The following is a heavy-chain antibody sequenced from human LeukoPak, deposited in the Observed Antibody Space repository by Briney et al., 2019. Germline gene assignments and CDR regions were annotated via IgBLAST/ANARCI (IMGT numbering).Heavy chain of an antibody. D-gene: IGHD5-18*01. J-gene: IGHJ4*02. Sequence: PGGSLRLSCGASGLTFSTYSMNWVRQAPGKGLEWVSYISSDSGTRYYADSLKGRFTISRDNAKNSLYLQMNSLRAEDTAVYYCAKRLRTGYNYGYPDYWGQGTLVTVSS. CDR3: AKRLRTGYNYGYPDY. V-gene: IGHV3-48*01. CDR1: GLTFSTYS. CDR2: ISSDSGTR.